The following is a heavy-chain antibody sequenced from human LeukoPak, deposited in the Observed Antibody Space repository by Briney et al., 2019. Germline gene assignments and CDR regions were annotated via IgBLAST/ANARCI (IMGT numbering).Heavy chain of an antibody. J-gene: IGHJ6*03. CDR3: ARLRVDTAMDPYDYYYMDV. CDR1: GYTFTSYG. D-gene: IGHD5-18*01. V-gene: IGHV1-18*01. Sequence: EASVKVSCEASGYTFTSYGISWVRQAPGQGLEWMGWISAYNGNTNYAQKLQGRVTMTTDTSTSTAYMELRSLRSDDTAVYYCARLRVDTAMDPYDYYYMDVWGKGTTVTISS. CDR2: ISAYNGNT.